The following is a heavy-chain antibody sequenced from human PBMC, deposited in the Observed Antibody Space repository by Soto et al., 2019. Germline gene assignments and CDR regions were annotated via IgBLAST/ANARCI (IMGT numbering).Heavy chain of an antibody. CDR1: GGSISSGDYY. V-gene: IGHV4-30-4*01. CDR2: IYYSGST. D-gene: IGHD6-19*01. J-gene: IGHJ4*02. Sequence: SETLSLTCTVSGGSISSGDYYWSWIRQPPGKGLEWIGYIYYSGSTYYNPSLKSRVTISVDTSKNQFSLKLSSVTAADTAVYYCARGVTTPDSSGWYDYWGQGTLVTVSS. CDR3: ARGVTTPDSSGWYDY.